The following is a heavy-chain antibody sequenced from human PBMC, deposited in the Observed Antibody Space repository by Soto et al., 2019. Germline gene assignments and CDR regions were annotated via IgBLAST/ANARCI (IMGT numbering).Heavy chain of an antibody. CDR1: GFTFSSYA. CDR2: ITASGGRT. CDR3: AKDTSQADYVRWCDS. V-gene: IGHV3-23*01. Sequence: EVHLLESGGGLVQPGGSLRLSCTASGFTFSSYAMTWVRQAPGRGLEGVSGITASGGRTYYADSVKGRFTISRDNSKSTLDLQMNSLRAEDTAVYYCAKDTSQADYVRWCDSWGQGTLVTVSS. D-gene: IGHD4-17*01. J-gene: IGHJ5*01.